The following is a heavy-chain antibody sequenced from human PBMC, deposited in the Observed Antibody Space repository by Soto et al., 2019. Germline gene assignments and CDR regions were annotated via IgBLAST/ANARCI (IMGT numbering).Heavy chain of an antibody. V-gene: IGHV3-33*01. CDR2: IWYDGSNK. Sequence: QVQLVESGGGVVQPGRSLRLSCAASGFTFSSYGMHWVRQAPGKGLEWVAVIWYDGSNKYYADSVKGRFTISRDNSKNTLYLQMNSLRAEDTAVYYCARDIWYSSSWKNYYYYYGMDVWGQGTTVTVSS. J-gene: IGHJ6*02. D-gene: IGHD6-13*01. CDR1: GFTFSSYG. CDR3: ARDIWYSSSWKNYYYYYGMDV.